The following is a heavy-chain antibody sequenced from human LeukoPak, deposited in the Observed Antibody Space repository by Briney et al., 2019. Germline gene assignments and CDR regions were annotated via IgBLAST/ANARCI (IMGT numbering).Heavy chain of an antibody. CDR1: GGSISSYY. D-gene: IGHD3-16*01. Sequence: SETLSLTCTVSGGSISSYYWSWIRQPPGKGLEWIGYIYYSGSTNYNPSLKSRVTISVDTSKNQFSLKLSSVTAVDTAVYYCARYVWGSYPTFEDYWGQGNLVTVSS. V-gene: IGHV4-59*01. CDR2: IYYSGST. J-gene: IGHJ4*02. CDR3: ARYVWGSYPTFEDY.